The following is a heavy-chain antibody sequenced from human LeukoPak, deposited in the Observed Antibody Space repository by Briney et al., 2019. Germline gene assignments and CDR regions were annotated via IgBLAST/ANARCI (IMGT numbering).Heavy chain of an antibody. J-gene: IGHJ4*02. V-gene: IGHV5-10-1*01. CDR1: GYSFTSYW. Sequence: GESLRISCKGSGYSFTSYWISWVRQMPGKGQEWMGRIDPTDSYADYSPSFQGHVTISADKSISTAYLQWSSLKASDTAIYYCARALNWNYRPDYWGQGTLVTVSS. CDR3: ARALNWNYRPDY. CDR2: IDPTDSYA. D-gene: IGHD1-7*01.